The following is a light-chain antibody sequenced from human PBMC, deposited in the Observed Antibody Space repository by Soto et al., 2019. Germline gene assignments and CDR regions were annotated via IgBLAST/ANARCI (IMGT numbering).Light chain of an antibody. V-gene: IGKV3-15*01. Sequence: EIVMTQSTATRSVSPGERATLSCRASQSVRSNLAWHQQKPGQAPRLLIYGASTRATGFPARFSGSGSGTEFTLTISSLQSEDFSVYYCQQYNNWPPTFGQGTKVEIK. J-gene: IGKJ1*01. CDR1: QSVRSN. CDR2: GAS. CDR3: QQYNNWPPT.